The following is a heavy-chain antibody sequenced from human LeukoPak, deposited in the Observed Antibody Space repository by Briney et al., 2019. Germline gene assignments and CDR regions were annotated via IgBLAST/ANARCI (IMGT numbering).Heavy chain of an antibody. Sequence: ASVKVSCKASGYTFTGYYMHWVRQAPGQGLEWMGWINPNSGGTNYAQKFQGRVTMTRDTSISTAYMELSRLRSDDTAVYYCARTSSSSWYYHPSSFDYWGQGTLVTVSS. CDR2: INPNSGGT. D-gene: IGHD6-13*01. CDR1: GYTFTGYY. CDR3: ARTSSSSWYYHPSSFDY. V-gene: IGHV1-2*02. J-gene: IGHJ4*02.